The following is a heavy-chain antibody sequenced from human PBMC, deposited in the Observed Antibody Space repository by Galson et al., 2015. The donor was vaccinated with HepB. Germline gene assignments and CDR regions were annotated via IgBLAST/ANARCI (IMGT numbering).Heavy chain of an antibody. CDR1: GFSFSYSG. CDR3: AKDYCTNGVCYFNS. D-gene: IGHD2-8*01. J-gene: IGHJ4*02. V-gene: IGHV3-23*01. Sequence: SLRLACAASGFSFSYSGMSWVRQAPGKGLEWVSGISGSGGSTYYAGAVKGRFTICRVNSKSAVYLQENVLSAEDTAVYYCAKDYCTNGVCYFNSWGQGTLVTVSS. CDR2: ISGSGGST.